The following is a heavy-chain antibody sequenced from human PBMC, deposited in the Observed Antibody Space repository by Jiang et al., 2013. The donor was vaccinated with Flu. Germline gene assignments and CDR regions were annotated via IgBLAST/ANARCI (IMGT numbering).Heavy chain of an antibody. V-gene: IGHV4-59*11. CDR2: IYYTGGA. CDR3: ARLYCSGGSCCEDY. CDR1: GGSISYHY. J-gene: IGHJ4*02. D-gene: IGHD2-15*01. Sequence: PGLVKPPETLSLTCTVSGGSISYHYWSWIRQPPGKGLEWVGYIYYTGGASYHPSLKSRVTMSVDTSKNQFSLHLNSVTAADTAVYFCARLYCSGGSCCEDYWGQGTLVTVSS.